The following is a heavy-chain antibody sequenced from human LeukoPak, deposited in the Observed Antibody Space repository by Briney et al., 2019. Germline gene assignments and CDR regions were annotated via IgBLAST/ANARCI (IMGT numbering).Heavy chain of an antibody. V-gene: IGHV3-23*01. CDR1: GFTFSSYA. J-gene: IGHJ4*02. CDR2: ISGSGGST. D-gene: IGHD2-2*01. Sequence: GGSLRLSCAASGFTFSSYAMSWVRQAPGKGLEWVSAISGSGGSTYYADSVKGRFTISRDNSKNTLYLQMNSLRAEDTAVYYCAKNEEVVPAAIGDYWGQGTLVTVSS. CDR3: AKNEEVVPAAIGDY.